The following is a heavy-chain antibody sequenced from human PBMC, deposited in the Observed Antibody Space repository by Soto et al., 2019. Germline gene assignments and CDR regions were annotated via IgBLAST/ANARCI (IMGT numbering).Heavy chain of an antibody. CDR2: INTDGSVT. CDR1: GFTFSNFW. J-gene: IGHJ4*02. CDR3: ARQTGLGATNY. V-gene: IGHV3-74*01. Sequence: GGSLRLSCAGSGFTFSNFWMHWVRQAPGKGLVWVARINTDGSVTSHADSVKGRFTISRDNAKSTLYLQMNSLREEDSAMYYCARQTGLGATNYWGRGTLVTVSS. D-gene: IGHD1-26*01.